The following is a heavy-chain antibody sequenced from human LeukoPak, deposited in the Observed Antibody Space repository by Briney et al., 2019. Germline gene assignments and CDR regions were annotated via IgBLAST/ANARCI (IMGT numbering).Heavy chain of an antibody. D-gene: IGHD5-24*01. CDR3: ARDPRRDGYNGNFDY. V-gene: IGHV1-69*05. CDR1: GGTFSSYA. J-gene: IGHJ4*02. Sequence: ASVKVSCKACGGTFSSYAISWVRQAPGQGLEWMGGIIPIFGTANYAQKFQGRVTITTDESTSTAYMELSSLRSEDTAVYYCARDPRRDGYNGNFDYWGQGTLVTVSS. CDR2: IIPIFGTA.